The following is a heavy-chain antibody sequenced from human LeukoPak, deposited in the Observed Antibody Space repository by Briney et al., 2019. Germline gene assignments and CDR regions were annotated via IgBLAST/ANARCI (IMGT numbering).Heavy chain of an antibody. CDR1: GFTFSSYD. V-gene: IGHV3-21*01. Sequence: GGSLRLSCAASGFTFSSYDMSWVRQAPGKGLEWVSSISSSSSYIYYADSVKGRFTISRDNAKNSLYLQMNNLRAEDTAVYYCARGRYNWIRNLDNDYWGQGTLVTVSS. CDR2: ISSSSSYI. D-gene: IGHD1-1*01. J-gene: IGHJ4*02. CDR3: ARGRYNWIRNLDNDY.